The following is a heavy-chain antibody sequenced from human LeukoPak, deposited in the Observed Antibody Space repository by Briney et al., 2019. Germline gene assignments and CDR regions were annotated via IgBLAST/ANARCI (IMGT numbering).Heavy chain of an antibody. J-gene: IGHJ4*02. CDR2: INHDGSNT. V-gene: IGHV3-74*01. D-gene: IGHD2-15*01. Sequence: GGSLRLSCATSGFTFTTFWMHWVRQAPGKGLVWVSRINHDGSNTNYADSVKGRFTISRDNAKNSLYLQMNSLRAEDTAVYYCASLAGAASHDYWGQGTLVTVSS. CDR1: GFTFTTFW. CDR3: ASLAGAASHDY.